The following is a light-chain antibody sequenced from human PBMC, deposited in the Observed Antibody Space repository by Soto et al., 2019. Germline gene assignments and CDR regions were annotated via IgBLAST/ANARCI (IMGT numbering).Light chain of an antibody. Sequence: ALTQTASVSGSPGQSITISCVGTRGAIGDYNYVSWYQQHPGKVPKVIIYDVSNRPSGVSYRFSGTKSGNTASLTVSGLQAEDEADYYCCSYTRSGTLIFGTGT. V-gene: IGLV2-14*01. CDR3: CSYTRSGTLI. CDR1: RGAIGDYNY. CDR2: DVS. J-gene: IGLJ1*01.